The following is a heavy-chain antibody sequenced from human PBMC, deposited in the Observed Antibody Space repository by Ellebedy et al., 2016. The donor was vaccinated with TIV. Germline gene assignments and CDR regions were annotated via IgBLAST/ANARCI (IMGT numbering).Heavy chain of an antibody. V-gene: IGHV3-21*06. Sequence: PGGSLRLSCAASGFTFDTYSMNWVRQAPGKGLEWVSSINSYSSDIHYADSVEGRFTISRDNAKNSLFLQMNNLRVEDTAVYYCVKGGYDRSGYYAPPVECWGQGTLVTVSS. CDR2: INSYSSDI. CDR1: GFTFDTYS. CDR3: VKGGYDRSGYYAPPVEC. D-gene: IGHD3-22*01. J-gene: IGHJ4*02.